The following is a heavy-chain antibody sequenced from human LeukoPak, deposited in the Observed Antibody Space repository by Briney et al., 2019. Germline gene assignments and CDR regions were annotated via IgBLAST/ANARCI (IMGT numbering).Heavy chain of an antibody. CDR3: ARVLSGYSYGYHYYYGMDV. D-gene: IGHD5-18*01. CDR2: IIPIFGTA. V-gene: IGHV1-69*13. CDR1: GGTFSSYA. J-gene: IGHJ6*02. Sequence: SVKVSCTASGGTFSSYAISWVRQAPGQGLEWMGGIIPIFGTANYAQKFQGRVTITADESTSTAYMELSSLRSEDTAVYYCARVLSGYSYGYHYYYGMDVWGQGTTVTVSS.